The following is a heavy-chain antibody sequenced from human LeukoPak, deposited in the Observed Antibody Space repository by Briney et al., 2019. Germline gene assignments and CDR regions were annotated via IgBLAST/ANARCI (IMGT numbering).Heavy chain of an antibody. CDR1: GFTFSNPG. J-gene: IGHJ4*02. CDR3: ARRGTYFDY. Sequence: GGSLRLSCTASGFTFSNPGMNWARLAPGEGLGWISYISSTSTDIYYVDSLKGRFTISRDNAKTTLYLQMNSPRPEDTSIYYCARRGTYFDYWGQGILVTVSS. D-gene: IGHD3-10*01. CDR2: ISSTSTDI. V-gene: IGHV3-21*05.